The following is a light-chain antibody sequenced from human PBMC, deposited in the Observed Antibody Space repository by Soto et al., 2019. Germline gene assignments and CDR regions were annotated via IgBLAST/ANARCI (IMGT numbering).Light chain of an antibody. J-gene: IGLJ2*01. Sequence: QSVLTQPPSASGTPGQRVTISCPGSSSNIGSNTVNWYQQLPGTAPKLLIYSNNQRPSGVPDRFPGSKSGTSASLAISGLQSEDEADYYCAAWDDSLNGFVVFGGGTKVTVL. V-gene: IGLV1-44*01. CDR3: AAWDDSLNGFVV. CDR1: SSNIGSNT. CDR2: SNN.